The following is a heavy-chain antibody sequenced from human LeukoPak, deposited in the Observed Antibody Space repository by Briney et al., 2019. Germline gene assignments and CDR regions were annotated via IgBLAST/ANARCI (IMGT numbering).Heavy chain of an antibody. D-gene: IGHD5-24*01. CDR3: ARGSRRRDGYKPIDY. CDR2: IYYSGSI. CDR1: GGSFSSGSHY. V-gene: IGHV4-61*01. Sequence: PSETLSLTCTVSGGSFSSGSHYWTWIRQPPGKGLEWIGYIYYSGSINYNPSLKSRVTISVDTSKNQFSLKLSSVTAADTAVYYCARGSRRRDGYKPIDYWGQGTLVTVSS. J-gene: IGHJ4*02.